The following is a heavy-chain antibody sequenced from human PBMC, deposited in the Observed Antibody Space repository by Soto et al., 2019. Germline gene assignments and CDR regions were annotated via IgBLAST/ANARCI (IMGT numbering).Heavy chain of an antibody. D-gene: IGHD6-19*01. Sequence: ASETLSLTCTVSGGSISSYYWSWIRQPPGKGLEWIGYIYYSGSTNYNPSLKSRVTISVDTSKNQFSLKLSSVTAADTAVYYCARAGSGWYTPNNWFDPWGQGTLVTVSS. J-gene: IGHJ5*02. CDR2: IYYSGST. CDR1: GGSISSYY. CDR3: ARAGSGWYTPNNWFDP. V-gene: IGHV4-59*01.